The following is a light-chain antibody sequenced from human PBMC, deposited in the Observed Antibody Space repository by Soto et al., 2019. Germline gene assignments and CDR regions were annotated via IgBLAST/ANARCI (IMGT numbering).Light chain of an antibody. CDR3: QQLNTFPIT. CDR2: AAS. J-gene: IGKJ5*01. V-gene: IGKV1-9*01. CDR1: QGIRNF. Sequence: DIQMTQSPSFLSASPVDRVTITCRASQGIRNFLAWYQQSPGRAPKLLIYAASTLQDEVPSRFSGSGSGTEFTLTISSLQPEDFATYYCQQLNTFPITFGQGTRLEIK.